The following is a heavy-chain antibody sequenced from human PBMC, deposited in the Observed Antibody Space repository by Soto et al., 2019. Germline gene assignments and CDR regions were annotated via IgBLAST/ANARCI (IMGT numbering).Heavy chain of an antibody. CDR1: GYTFTSYA. CDR3: ARVGYCSGGSCSWGAFDI. Sequence: QVQLVQSGAEVKKPGASVKVSCKASGYTFTSYAMHWVRQAPGQRLEWMGWINAGNGNTKYSQKFQGRVTITRDTSASTAYMELSSLRSEDTAVYYCARVGYCSGGSCSWGAFDIWGQGTMVNVSS. J-gene: IGHJ3*02. D-gene: IGHD2-15*01. V-gene: IGHV1-3*01. CDR2: INAGNGNT.